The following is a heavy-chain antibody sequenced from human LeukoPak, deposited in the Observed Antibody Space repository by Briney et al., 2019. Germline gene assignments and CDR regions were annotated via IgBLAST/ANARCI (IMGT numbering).Heavy chain of an antibody. CDR2: IKLDGSEK. Sequence: GGSLRLSCVASGFTFGKYWMSWVRQAPGKGLEWVANIKLDGSEKNYVDSVKGRFTISRDNTKNSLYLQMNSLRAEDTAVYYCARGAYGDYDLFDAFDIWGQGTMVTVSS. V-gene: IGHV3-7*01. CDR1: GFTFGKYW. D-gene: IGHD4-17*01. CDR3: ARGAYGDYDLFDAFDI. J-gene: IGHJ3*02.